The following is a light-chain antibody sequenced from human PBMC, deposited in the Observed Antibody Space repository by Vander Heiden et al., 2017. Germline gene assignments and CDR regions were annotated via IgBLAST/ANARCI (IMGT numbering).Light chain of an antibody. CDR3: QQYNSYPRT. Sequence: DIQMTQSPSSLSASVGDRVTITCRASQGMSSWLAWYQQKPEKAPKSLIYAASSGSGTDFTLTISSLQPEDFATYYCQQYNSYPRTFGGGTKVEIK. CDR1: QGMSSW. J-gene: IGKJ4*01. CDR2: AAS. V-gene: IGKV1D-16*01.